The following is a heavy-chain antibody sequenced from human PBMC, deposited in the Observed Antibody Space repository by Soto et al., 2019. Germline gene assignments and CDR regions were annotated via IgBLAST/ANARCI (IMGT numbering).Heavy chain of an antibody. J-gene: IGHJ3*01. CDR3: ASWLLREHAYDV. CDR1: GLTVSGKKY. V-gene: IGHV3-53*01. D-gene: IGHD1-26*01. CDR2: VYDVDGT. Sequence: PGGSLRLSCAASGLTVSGKKYIAWVRQAPGKGLEWVSGVYDVDGTYYADSVKGRFTISRDTSKTIVFLEMNDLRHDDTAVYYCASWLLREHAYDVWGLGTTVTVSS.